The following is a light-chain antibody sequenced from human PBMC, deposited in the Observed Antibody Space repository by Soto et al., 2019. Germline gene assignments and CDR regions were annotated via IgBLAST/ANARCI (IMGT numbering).Light chain of an antibody. CDR3: MQGTHWTRT. CDR2: QVS. CDR1: QILVYTNGATY. Sequence: DVVMTQSRLSLPVTLGQPASISCMYSQILVYTNGATYLNWFQQRPGQYPWXLIYQVSYRDSGVPDRFSGIGSGTDFTLKISRVEAEDGAVYVGMQGTHWTRTFSPGTKVDIK. V-gene: IGKV2-30*01. J-gene: IGKJ1*01.